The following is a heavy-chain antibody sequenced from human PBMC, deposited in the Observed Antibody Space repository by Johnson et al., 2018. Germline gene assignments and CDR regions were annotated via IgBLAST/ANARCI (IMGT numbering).Heavy chain of an antibody. CDR2: IKQDGSEK. J-gene: IGHJ6*03. CDR1: GFTFSSYW. Sequence: VQLVQSGGGLVQPGGSXRLSCAASGFTFSSYWMTWVRQAPGKGLEWVANIKQDGSEKGYVDSVQGRFTISRDKAKSSLNLQMNSLRAEDTAVYYCARTGIYYYYYMDVWGKGTTVTVSS. D-gene: IGHD2-21*01. CDR3: ARTGIYYYYYMDV. V-gene: IGHV3-7*01.